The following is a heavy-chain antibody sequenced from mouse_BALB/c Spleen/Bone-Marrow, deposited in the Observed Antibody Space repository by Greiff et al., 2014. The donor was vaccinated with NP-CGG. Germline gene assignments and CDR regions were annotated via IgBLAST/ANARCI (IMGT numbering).Heavy chain of an antibody. J-gene: IGHJ3*01. CDR2: IYPGDDDT. CDR1: GYAFSSYW. Sequence: QVQLQQSGAELVRPGSSVKLSCKASGYAFSSYWMHWVKQRPGQGLEWTGKIYPGDDDTNYSGKFKGRATLTADKSSGTAYMQLSSLTSEDSAVYFCAGSTPLAYWGQGTLVTVSA. D-gene: IGHD1-1*01. V-gene: IGHV1-80*01. CDR3: AGSTPLAY.